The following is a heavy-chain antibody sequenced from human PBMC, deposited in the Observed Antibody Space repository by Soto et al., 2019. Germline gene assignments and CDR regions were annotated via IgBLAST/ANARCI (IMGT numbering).Heavy chain of an antibody. CDR1: GFNFRGYA. D-gene: IGHD6-6*01. V-gene: IGHV3-30-3*01. Sequence: QVQLVESGGGVVQPGESLRLSCAASGFNFRGYAMHWVRQAPGRGLEWVSVISYAGDYENYPDSVKGRFTISRDNSKNTLYLQMNSLRPDGTAVYFCAREPWGYSGSAKYFDYWGQGSLVTVS. CDR3: AREPWGYSGSAKYFDY. J-gene: IGHJ4*02. CDR2: ISYAGDYE.